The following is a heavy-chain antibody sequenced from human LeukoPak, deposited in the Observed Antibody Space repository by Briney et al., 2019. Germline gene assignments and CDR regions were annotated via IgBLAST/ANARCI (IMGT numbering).Heavy chain of an antibody. CDR1: GYTFTSYD. Sequence: GASVKVSCKASGYTFTSYDINWVRQATGQGLEWMGWINPNSGNTDYAQKFQGRVTITRDTSISTAYMELSSLRSEDTAVYYCARDHYHKIHSVMVTAPDYWGQGTLVIVSS. D-gene: IGHD2-21*02. V-gene: IGHV1-8*01. J-gene: IGHJ4*02. CDR2: INPNSGNT. CDR3: ARDHYHKIHSVMVTAPDY.